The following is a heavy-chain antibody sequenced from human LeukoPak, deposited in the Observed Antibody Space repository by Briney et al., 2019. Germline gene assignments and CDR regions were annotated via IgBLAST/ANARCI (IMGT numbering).Heavy chain of an antibody. V-gene: IGHV4-34*01. CDR2: INQIGNT. J-gene: IGHJ4*02. D-gene: IGHD3-16*01. CDR1: GGSFSGYY. CDR3: ARIRRPLRGYFDH. Sequence: PSETLSLTCYLYGGSFSGYYWSWIRQSPGKGLEWIGEINQIGNTNYIPSLKSRLTTSIDTSNNQFSLNLTSVTAADTGVYYCARIRRPLRGYFDHWGQGTLVT.